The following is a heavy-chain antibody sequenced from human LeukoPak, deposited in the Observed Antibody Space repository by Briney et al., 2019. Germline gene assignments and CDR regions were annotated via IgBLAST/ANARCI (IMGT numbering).Heavy chain of an antibody. J-gene: IGHJ4*02. V-gene: IGHV3-23*01. CDR2: ISATDVRT. Sequence: GGSLRLSCAASGFTFGIYAMSWVRQAPGKGLEWVSAISATDVRTYYADSVKGRFTISRDNSKRTLYLQMNSLRAEDTALYYCAKDLSGSFDYWGQGSLVTVSS. CDR3: AKDLSGSFDY. CDR1: GFTFGIYA. D-gene: IGHD1-26*01.